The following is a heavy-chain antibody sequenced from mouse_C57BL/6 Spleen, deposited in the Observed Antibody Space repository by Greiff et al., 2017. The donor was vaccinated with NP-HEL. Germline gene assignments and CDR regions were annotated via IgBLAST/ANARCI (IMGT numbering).Heavy chain of an antibody. Sequence: VKLQESGAELVKPGASVKMSCKASGYTFTTYPIEWMKQNHGKSLEWIGNFHPYNDDTKYNEKFKGKATLTVEKSSSTVYLELSRLTSDDSAVYYCARRNYSNYGWFAYWGQGTLVTVSA. J-gene: IGHJ3*01. D-gene: IGHD2-5*01. CDR3: ARRNYSNYGWFAY. CDR2: FHPYNDDT. CDR1: GYTFTTYP. V-gene: IGHV1-47*01.